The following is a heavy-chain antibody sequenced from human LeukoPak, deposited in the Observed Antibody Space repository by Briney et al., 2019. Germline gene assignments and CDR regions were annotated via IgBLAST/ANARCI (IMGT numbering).Heavy chain of an antibody. CDR2: ISGFAGSI. Sequence: PGGSLRLSCAASGFTFSSFAMSWVRQAPEKGLEWVSSISGFAGSIYYADSVKGRFTISRDTPKNTLYLQMNSLRGEDTAVYYCASWRWLQLYYFDHWGQGTLVTVSS. V-gene: IGHV3-23*01. CDR1: GFTFSSFA. CDR3: ASWRWLQLYYFDH. D-gene: IGHD5-24*01. J-gene: IGHJ4*02.